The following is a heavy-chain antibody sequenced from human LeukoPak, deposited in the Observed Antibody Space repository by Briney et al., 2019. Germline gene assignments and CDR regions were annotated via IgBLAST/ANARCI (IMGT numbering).Heavy chain of an antibody. V-gene: IGHV3-21*01. Sequence: PGGSLRLSCAASGLTFSSYSMNWVRQAPGKGLEWVSSISSSSSYIYYADSVKGRFTISRDNAKNSLYLQMNSLRAEDTAVYYCARRDSSGYYYRFDDWGQGTLVTVSS. D-gene: IGHD3-22*01. CDR2: ISSSSSYI. CDR3: ARRDSSGYYYRFDD. J-gene: IGHJ4*02. CDR1: GLTFSSYS.